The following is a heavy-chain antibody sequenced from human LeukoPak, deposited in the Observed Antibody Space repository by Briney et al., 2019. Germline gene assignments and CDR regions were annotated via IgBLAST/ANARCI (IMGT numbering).Heavy chain of an antibody. V-gene: IGHV4-4*02. J-gene: IGHJ4*02. D-gene: IGHD3-22*01. CDR3: ARRDDSSGYHKIFDY. CDR1: GGSISSSNW. Sequence: SGTLSLTCAVSGGSISSSNWWSWVRQPPGKGLEWIGEIYHSGSTNYNPSLKSRVTISIDTSKNQFYLELSSLTAADTAVYFCARRDDSSGYHKIFDYWGPGTLVTVSS. CDR2: IYHSGST.